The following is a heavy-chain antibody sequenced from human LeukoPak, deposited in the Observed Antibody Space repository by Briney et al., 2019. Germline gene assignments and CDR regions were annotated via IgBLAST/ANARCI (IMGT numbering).Heavy chain of an antibody. J-gene: IGHJ3*02. Sequence: GGSLRLSCAASGLNYSSYSMNWVRQAPGKGVEWVSYISSSSSTIYYADSVKGRFTISRDNAKNTLSLQMNSLSAEDTAVYYCAADAFDIWRQGTMVTLPS. V-gene: IGHV3-48*04. CDR1: GLNYSSYS. CDR3: AADAFDI. CDR2: ISSSSSTI.